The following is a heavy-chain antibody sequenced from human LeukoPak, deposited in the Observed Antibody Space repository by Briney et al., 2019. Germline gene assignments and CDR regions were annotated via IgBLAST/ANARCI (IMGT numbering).Heavy chain of an antibody. V-gene: IGHV1-69*04. CDR3: ARDGGDLDY. J-gene: IGHJ4*02. CDR2: IIPILGIA. CDR1: RGTFSSYA. D-gene: IGHD3-10*01. Sequence: SVKVSCKASRGTFSSYAISWVRQAPRQGLEWMGRIIPILGIANYAQKFLGRVTITADKSTSTAYMELSSLRSEDTAVYYCARDGGDLDYWGQGTLVTVSS.